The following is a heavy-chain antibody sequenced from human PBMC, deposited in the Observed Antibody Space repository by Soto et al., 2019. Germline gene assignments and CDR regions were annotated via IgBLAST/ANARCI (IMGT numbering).Heavy chain of an antibody. CDR1: GGSISSSSYY. D-gene: IGHD3-16*01. CDR2: IYYSGST. CDR3: ARSPGGRSSLFDY. J-gene: IGHJ4*02. Sequence: PSETLSLTCTVSGGSISSSSYYWNWIRQPPGKGLEWIGSIYYSGSTYYNPSLKSRVTISVDTSKNRFSLKLSSVTAADTGVYHCARSPGGRSSLFDYWGQGTLVTVSS. V-gene: IGHV4-39*01.